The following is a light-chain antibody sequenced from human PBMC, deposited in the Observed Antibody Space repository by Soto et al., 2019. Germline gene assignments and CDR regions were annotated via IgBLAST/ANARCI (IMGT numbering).Light chain of an antibody. J-gene: IGKJ1*01. V-gene: IGKV3-20*01. Sequence: EIVLTQSPGTLSLSPGERATLSCRASQSVGKSLAWYQQKPGQAPRLLIYGASTRATGIPDRFSGSGSGTDFTLTISRLEPEDFAVYYCQQYGGSPRTCGQGTKVERK. CDR1: QSVGKS. CDR2: GAS. CDR3: QQYGGSPRT.